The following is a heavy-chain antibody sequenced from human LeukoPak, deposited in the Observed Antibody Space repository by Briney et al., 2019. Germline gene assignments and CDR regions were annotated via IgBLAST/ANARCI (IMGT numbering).Heavy chain of an antibody. CDR2: VYSSGSA. D-gene: IGHD6-13*01. Sequence: SETLSLTCTVSGGSISSGSDYWSWIRQSAGKGLEWIGRVYSSGSANYNPSLKSRLTMAVDTSKNQISLKLSSVTAADTAVYYCARGSQQLVQGYYYYMDVWGKGTTVTVSS. V-gene: IGHV4-61*02. J-gene: IGHJ6*03. CDR3: ARGSQQLVQGYYYYMDV. CDR1: GGSISSGSDY.